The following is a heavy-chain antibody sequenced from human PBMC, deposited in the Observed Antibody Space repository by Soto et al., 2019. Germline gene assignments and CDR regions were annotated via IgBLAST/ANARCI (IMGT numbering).Heavy chain of an antibody. J-gene: IGHJ4*02. CDR3: AKVVVVVVAATRYFDY. CDR2: ISGSGGST. Sequence: GGSLRLSCAASGFTFSSYAMSWVRQAPGKGLEWVSAISGSGGSTYYADSVKGRFTISRDNSKNTLYLQMNSLRAEDTAVYYCAKVVVVVVAATRYFDYWGQGTLVTVSS. V-gene: IGHV3-23*01. D-gene: IGHD2-15*01. CDR1: GFTFSSYA.